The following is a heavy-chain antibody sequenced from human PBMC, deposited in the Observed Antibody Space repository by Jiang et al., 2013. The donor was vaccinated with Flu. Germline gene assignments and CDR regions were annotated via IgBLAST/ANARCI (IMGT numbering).Heavy chain of an antibody. CDR3: AKVGGGAGVDY. D-gene: IGHD2-21*01. J-gene: IGHJ4*02. CDR1: GFSFNTSV. V-gene: IGHV3-23*01. CDR2: IIGSGGRV. Sequence: VQLLESGGGLVQPGGSLRLSCAASGFSFNTSVMSWVRQAPGKGLEWISAIIGSGGRVYYADSVKGRFTISRHNPKNTLYLQMNSLRADDTAVYYCAKVGGGAGVDYWGQGTLVTVSS.